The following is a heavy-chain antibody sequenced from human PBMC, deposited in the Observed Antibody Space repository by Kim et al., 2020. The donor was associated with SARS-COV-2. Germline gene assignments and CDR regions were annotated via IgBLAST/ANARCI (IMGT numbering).Heavy chain of an antibody. V-gene: IGHV3-30*07. Sequence: KGRFTISRDNSKNTLYLQMSSLRAEDTAVYYCGVYCSSTSCRQGSWYFDLWGRGTLVTVSS. J-gene: IGHJ2*01. D-gene: IGHD2-2*01. CDR3: GVYCSSTSCRQGSWYFDL.